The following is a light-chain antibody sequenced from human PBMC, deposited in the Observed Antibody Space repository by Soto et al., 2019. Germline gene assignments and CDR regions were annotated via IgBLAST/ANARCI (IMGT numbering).Light chain of an antibody. CDR1: QSVSNN. V-gene: IGKV3-15*01. Sequence: EIVMTQSPATLSASPGGRATLSCRASQSVSNNLAWYQQKPGQAPRLLIYGASTRATDIPAKFSGSGSGTEFTLTISSLQSEDFAVYYCQQYNNWPWTFGQGTKVDIK. CDR2: GAS. CDR3: QQYNNWPWT. J-gene: IGKJ1*01.